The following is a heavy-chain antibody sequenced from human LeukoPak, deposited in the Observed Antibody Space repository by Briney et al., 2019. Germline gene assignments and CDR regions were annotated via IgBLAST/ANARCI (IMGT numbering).Heavy chain of an antibody. J-gene: IGHJ6*02. Sequence: GGSLRLSCTASGFSFSGHWMHWARQLPGKGLVWVSRISPTGSTTSYADSVKGRFTVSRDNAKNTPYLQVNNLRAEDTALYHCARNNGMDVWGQGTTVIVSS. CDR3: ARNNGMDV. V-gene: IGHV3-74*01. CDR1: GFSFSGHW. CDR2: ISPTGSTT.